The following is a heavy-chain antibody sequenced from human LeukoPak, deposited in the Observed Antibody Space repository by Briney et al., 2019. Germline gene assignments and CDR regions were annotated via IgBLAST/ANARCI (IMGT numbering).Heavy chain of an antibody. V-gene: IGHV1-2*02. CDR2: INPNSGGT. D-gene: IGHD4/OR15-4a*01. J-gene: IGHJ1*01. CDR1: GYTFTGYY. CDR3: ARAYGGPKQYFQH. Sequence: ASVKVSCKASGYTFTGYYMHWVRQAPGQGLEWMGWINPNSGGTNYAQKSQGRVTMTRDTSISTAYMELSRLRSDDTAVYYCARAYGGPKQYFQHWGQGTLVTVSS.